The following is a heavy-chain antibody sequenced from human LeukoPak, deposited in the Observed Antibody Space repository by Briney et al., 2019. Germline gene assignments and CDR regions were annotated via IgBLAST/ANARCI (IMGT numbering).Heavy chain of an antibody. Sequence: GGSLRLSCTASGFTFGDYAMSWVRQAPGKGLEWVGFIRSKAYGGTTEYAASVKGRFTISRDDSKSIAYLQMNSLKTEDTAVYYCTRARDYGRFDYWGQGTLATVSS. V-gene: IGHV3-49*04. CDR3: TRARDYGRFDY. D-gene: IGHD4-17*01. J-gene: IGHJ4*02. CDR2: IRSKAYGGTT. CDR1: GFTFGDYA.